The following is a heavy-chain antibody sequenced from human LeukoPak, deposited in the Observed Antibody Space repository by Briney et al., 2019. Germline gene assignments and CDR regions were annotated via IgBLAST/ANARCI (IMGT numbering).Heavy chain of an antibody. CDR3: ARGDVMVVAATLNY. V-gene: IGHV3-64*01. CDR1: GFTFSSYA. Sequence: GGSLRLSCAASGFTFSSYAVHWVRQAPGKGLEYVSAITGNGGSTFYANSVKGRFTISRDNSKNTLYLQMGSLRAEDMAAYYCARGDVMVVAATLNYWGQGTLVTVSS. CDR2: ITGNGGST. D-gene: IGHD2-15*01. J-gene: IGHJ4*02.